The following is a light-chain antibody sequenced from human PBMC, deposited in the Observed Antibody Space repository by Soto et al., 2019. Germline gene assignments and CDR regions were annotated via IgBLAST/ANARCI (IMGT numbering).Light chain of an antibody. CDR2: VNSDGSH. J-gene: IGLJ2*01. Sequence: QPVLTQSPSASASLGASVKLTCTLSSGHSSYAIAWHQQQPEQGPRYLMKVNSDGSHTKGDEIPDRFSGSSSGAERFLTISSLQSDDEADYYCQTWGTGIPVFGGGTKVTVL. V-gene: IGLV4-69*01. CDR3: QTWGTGIPV. CDR1: SGHSSYA.